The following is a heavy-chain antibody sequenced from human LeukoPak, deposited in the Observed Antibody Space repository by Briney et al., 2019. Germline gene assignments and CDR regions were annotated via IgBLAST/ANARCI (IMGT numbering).Heavy chain of an antibody. Sequence: PSETLSLTCAVYGGSFSGYYWSWIRQPPGKGLEWIGSIYYSGSTYYNPSLKSRVTISVDTSKNQFSLKLSSVTAADTAVYYCARDDYWGQGTLVTVSS. J-gene: IGHJ4*02. CDR2: IYYSGST. CDR3: ARDDY. CDR1: GGSFSGYY. V-gene: IGHV4-34*01.